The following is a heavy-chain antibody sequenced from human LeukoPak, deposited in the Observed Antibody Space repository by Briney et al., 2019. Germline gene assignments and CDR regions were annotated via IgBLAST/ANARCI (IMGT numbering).Heavy chain of an antibody. V-gene: IGHV4-34*01. CDR3: SRGLSDVY. Sequence: SETLSLTCGVYGGSSGGYYWTWIRQPPGKGLEWIGEINHSGITNYNPSLKSRVTISIDTSKSQFSLKLNSVTAADTAVYYCSRGLSDVYWGQGTLVTVSS. CDR2: INHSGIT. CDR1: GGSSGGYY. J-gene: IGHJ4*02.